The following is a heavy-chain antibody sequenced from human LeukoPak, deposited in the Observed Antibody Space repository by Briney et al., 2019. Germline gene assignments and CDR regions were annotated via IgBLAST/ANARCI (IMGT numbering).Heavy chain of an antibody. CDR2: IYHSGST. Sequence: PSETLSLTCTVSGGSISSYYWNWIRQPPGKGLEWIGNIYHSGSTYYNPSLKSRVTISVDTSKNQFSLKVRSVTAADTAVYYCARDGEVLSSSWFWFDPWGQGTLVTVSS. V-gene: IGHV4-59*12. CDR1: GGSISSYY. CDR3: ARDGEVLSSSWFWFDP. J-gene: IGHJ5*02. D-gene: IGHD6-13*01.